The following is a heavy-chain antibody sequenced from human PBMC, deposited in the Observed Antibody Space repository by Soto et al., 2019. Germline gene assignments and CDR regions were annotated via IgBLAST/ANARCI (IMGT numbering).Heavy chain of an antibody. J-gene: IGHJ4*01. CDR3: ARAHAPTLPFDY. CDR1: GGSTRNVY. V-gene: IGHV4-59*01. Sequence: PSETLSLTCTVSGGSTRNVYWSWIRQPPGKGLEWIGFIFHSGNAKYNPSLKSRVTISVDTSKNQFSLSLDSVTAADTAVYFCARAHAPTLPFDYWGQGTLVTVSS. D-gene: IGHD2-15*01. CDR2: IFHSGNA.